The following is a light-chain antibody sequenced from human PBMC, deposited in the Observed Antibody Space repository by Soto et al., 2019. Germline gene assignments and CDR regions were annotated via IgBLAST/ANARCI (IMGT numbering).Light chain of an antibody. CDR2: DAS. V-gene: IGKV1-5*01. CDR3: QKYYSAPLN. J-gene: IGKJ4*01. Sequence: DIQMSQSPSSLSSSVGERVTITCRGSQSISSGLAWYQQKPGKAPKLLIYDASSLESGVPSRFSGSGSGTEFTLTISSLQPEDVATYYCQKYYSAPLNFRGGTKVDI. CDR1: QSISSG.